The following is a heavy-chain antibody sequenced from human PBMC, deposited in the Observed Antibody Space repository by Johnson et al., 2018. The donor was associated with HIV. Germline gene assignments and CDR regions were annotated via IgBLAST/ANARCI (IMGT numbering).Heavy chain of an antibody. J-gene: IGHJ3*02. CDR1: GFTFSSYG. V-gene: IGHV3-30*02. Sequence: QVQLVESGGGVVQPGGSLRLSCAASGFTFSSYGMHWVRQAPGKGLEWVAFIRYDGSNKYYADSVKGRFTISRDNSKNKLYLQMNSLRAEDTAVYYCAKFHGSSASDAFDIWGQGTMVTVSS. D-gene: IGHD2-2*01. CDR2: IRYDGSNK. CDR3: AKFHGSSASDAFDI.